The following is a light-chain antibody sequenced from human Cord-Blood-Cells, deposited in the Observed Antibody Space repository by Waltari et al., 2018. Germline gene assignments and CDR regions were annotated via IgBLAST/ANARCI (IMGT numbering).Light chain of an antibody. CDR1: SSDGGSYNL. CDR2: EGS. V-gene: IGLV2-23*01. Sequence: QSALTQPASVSGSPGPSITISCTGTSSDGGSYNLVSWYQQHPGKAPKLMIYEGSKRPSGVSNRFSGSKSGNTASLTISGLQAEDEADYYCCSYAGSSTLVFGGGTKLTVL. CDR3: CSYAGSSTLV. J-gene: IGLJ3*02.